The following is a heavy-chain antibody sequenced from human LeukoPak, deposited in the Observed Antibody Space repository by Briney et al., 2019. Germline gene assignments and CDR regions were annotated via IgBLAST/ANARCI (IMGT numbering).Heavy chain of an antibody. D-gene: IGHD6-13*01. V-gene: IGHV3-23*01. CDR3: TKVRSGSSSWALRVFDY. CDR1: GFTFSSED. Sequence: GGSLRLSCAVSGFTFSSEDMGWVRQPPGGGLEWVSTISTAGGTTYYAESMKGRFTISRDNSKSTLYLQMNSLRVEDTAVYYCTKVRSGSSSWALRVFDYWGQGALVTVSS. CDR2: ISTAGGTT. J-gene: IGHJ4*02.